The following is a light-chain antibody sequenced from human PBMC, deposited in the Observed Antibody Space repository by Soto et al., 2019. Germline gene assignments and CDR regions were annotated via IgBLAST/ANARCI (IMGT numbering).Light chain of an antibody. V-gene: IGLV2-14*01. J-gene: IGLJ1*01. CDR1: SSDVGGYNY. CDR2: EVS. Sequence: QSALTQPASVSGSPGQSITISCTGTSSDVGGYNYVSWYQQHPGKAPKLMIYEVSNRPSGVSNRFSGSKSGNTASLTISGLQAEDEADYYCSSYTNNNTALVFGTGTKLTVL. CDR3: SSYTNNNTALV.